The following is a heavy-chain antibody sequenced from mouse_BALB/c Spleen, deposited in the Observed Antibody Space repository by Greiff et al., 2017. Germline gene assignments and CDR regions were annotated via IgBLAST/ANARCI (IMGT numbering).Heavy chain of an antibody. CDR2: ILPGSGST. J-gene: IGHJ4*01. V-gene: IGHV1-9*01. D-gene: IGHD1-1*01. Sequence: QVQLQQSGAELMKPGASVKISCKATGYTFSSYWIEWVKQRPGHGLEWIGEILPGSGSTNYNEKFKGKATFTADTSSNTAYMQLSSLTSEDSAVYYCARTPYYGYAMDYWGQGTSVTVSS. CDR1: GYTFSSYW. CDR3: ARTPYYGYAMDY.